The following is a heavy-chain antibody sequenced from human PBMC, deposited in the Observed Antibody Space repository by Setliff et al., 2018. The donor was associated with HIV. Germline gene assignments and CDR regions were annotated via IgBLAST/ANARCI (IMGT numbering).Heavy chain of an antibody. CDR2: IYNTGST. V-gene: IGHV4-4*09. D-gene: IGHD3-10*01. CDR3: ARGVYYGSGSYYTHGNSYYYMDV. Sequence: PSETLSLTCTVSGGSTSSYYWSWIRQPPGKGLEWIGYIYNTGSTYHSPSLESRVTISIDTSKNQFSLKLSSVTAADTAVYYCARGVYYGSGSYYTHGNSYYYMDVWGKGTTVTVSS. CDR1: GGSTSSYY. J-gene: IGHJ6*03.